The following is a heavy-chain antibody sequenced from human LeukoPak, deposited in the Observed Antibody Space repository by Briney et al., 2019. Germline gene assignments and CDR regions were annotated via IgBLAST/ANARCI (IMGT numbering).Heavy chain of an antibody. Sequence: PGGSLRLSCAASGFTVSSNYMSWVRQAPGKGLEWVSVIYSGGSTYYADSVKGRFTISRDNSKNTLYLQMNSLRAEDTAVYYCASVYYDSSGYYDYWGLGTLVTVSS. CDR1: GFTVSSNY. J-gene: IGHJ4*02. CDR3: ASVYYDSSGYYDY. CDR2: IYSGGST. D-gene: IGHD3-22*01. V-gene: IGHV3-53*01.